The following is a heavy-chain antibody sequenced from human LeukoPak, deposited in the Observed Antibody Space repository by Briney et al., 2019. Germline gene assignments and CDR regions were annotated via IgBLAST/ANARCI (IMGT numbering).Heavy chain of an antibody. CDR2: ISSSSSTI. V-gene: IGHV3-48*01. Sequence: PGGSLRLSCAASGFTFSGYSMHWVRQAPGKGLDWVSSISSSSSTIYYADSVKGRFTISRDNAKNSLYLQMNSLRAEDTAVYYCARDWGAPPGLDVWGKGTTVTVSS. D-gene: IGHD1-26*01. CDR3: ARDWGAPPGLDV. CDR1: GFTFSGYS. J-gene: IGHJ6*04.